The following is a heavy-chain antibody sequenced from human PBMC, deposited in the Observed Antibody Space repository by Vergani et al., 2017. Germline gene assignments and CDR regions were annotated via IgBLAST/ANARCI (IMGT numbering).Heavy chain of an antibody. CDR1: GFTFDDYA. CDR2: ISWNSGSI. Sequence: EVQLVESGGGLVQPGRSLRLSCAASGFTFDDYAMHWVRQAPGKGLEWVSGISWNSGSIGYADSVKGRFTISRDNAKNSLYLQMNSLRAEDTALYYCARASSVGPMTTVMGYMDVWGKGTTVTVSS. V-gene: IGHV3-9*01. CDR3: ARASSVGPMTTVMGYMDV. J-gene: IGHJ6*03. D-gene: IGHD4-11*01.